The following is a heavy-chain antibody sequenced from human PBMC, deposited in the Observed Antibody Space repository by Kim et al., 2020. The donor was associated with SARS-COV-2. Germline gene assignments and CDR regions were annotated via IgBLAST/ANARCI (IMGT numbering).Heavy chain of an antibody. D-gene: IGHD2-21*01. CDR3: AXTRNXGXHDX. CDR1: GGSLSDYY. V-gene: IGHV4-59*08. Sequence: SETLSLTCTVSGGSLSDYYWTWIRQPPGKGLEWIGNXYYRGNTNYNPSLRSRVTMSVDXXKNQFSLKLNSVTAADTAXYYCAXTRNXGXHDXXGQGSXVT. J-gene: IGHJ4*02. CDR2: XYYRGNT.